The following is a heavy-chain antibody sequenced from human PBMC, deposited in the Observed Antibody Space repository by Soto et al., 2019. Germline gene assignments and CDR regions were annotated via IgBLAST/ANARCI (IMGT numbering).Heavy chain of an antibody. J-gene: IGHJ6*03. Sequence: SETLSLTCTVSGGSISSSSYYWGWIRQPPGKGLEWIGSIYYSGRTYYNPSLKSRVTISVDTSKNHFSLKLSSVTAADTAVYYFARPSTMVRGVMGYYYMDVWGKGTTVTVSS. CDR3: ARPSTMVRGVMGYYYMDV. D-gene: IGHD3-10*01. V-gene: IGHV4-39*01. CDR1: GGSISSSSYY. CDR2: IYYSGRT.